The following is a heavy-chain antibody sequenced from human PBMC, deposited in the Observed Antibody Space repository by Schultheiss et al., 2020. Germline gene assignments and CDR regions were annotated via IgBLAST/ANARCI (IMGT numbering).Heavy chain of an antibody. D-gene: IGHD6-19*01. Sequence: SETLSLTCAVYGGSFSGYYWGWIRQPPGKGLEWIGYIYYSGSTYYNPSLKSRVTISVDTSKNQFSLKLSSVTAADTAVYYCARGTKRGIGSIAVAGTRGSYYFDYWGQRTLVTVSS. CDR1: GGSFSGYY. CDR3: ARGTKRGIGSIAVAGTRGSYYFDY. CDR2: IYYSGST. V-gene: IGHV4-34*01. J-gene: IGHJ4*02.